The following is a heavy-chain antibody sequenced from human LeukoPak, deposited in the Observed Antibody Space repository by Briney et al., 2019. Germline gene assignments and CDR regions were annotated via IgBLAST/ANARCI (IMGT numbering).Heavy chain of an antibody. CDR2: IYYSGST. CDR1: GGSFSSSSYY. V-gene: IGHV4-39*07. D-gene: IGHD1-1*01. J-gene: IGHJ4*02. CDR3: ARDPKGTAGFDY. Sequence: SETLSLTCTVSGGSFSSSSYYWGWIRQPPGKGLEWIGIIYYSGSTSYNPSLKSRVTISVDRSKNQFSLKLSSVTAADTAVYYCARDPKGTAGFDYWGQGTLVTVSS.